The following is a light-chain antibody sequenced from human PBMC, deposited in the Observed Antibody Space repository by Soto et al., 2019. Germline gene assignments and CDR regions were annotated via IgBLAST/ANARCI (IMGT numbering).Light chain of an antibody. CDR3: SLYTSTSAVV. Sequence: QSALTQPASVSGSPGQSITISCTGTSSDVGGYNYVSWYQQHPGTAPKLMIYDVSNRPSGVSDRFSASKSGNTASLTISGLQAEDEADYYCSLYTSTSAVVFGGGTKLTVL. CDR2: DVS. V-gene: IGLV2-14*03. CDR1: SSDVGGYNY. J-gene: IGLJ2*01.